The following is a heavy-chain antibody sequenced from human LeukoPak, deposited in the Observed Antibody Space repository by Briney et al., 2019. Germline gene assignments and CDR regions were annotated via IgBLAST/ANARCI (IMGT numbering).Heavy chain of an antibody. CDR1: GFTFSSYG. V-gene: IGHV3-30*18. Sequence: GGSLRLSCAASGFTFSSYGMHWVRQAPGKGLEWVAVISYDGSNKYYADSVKGRFTISRDNSKNTLYLQMNSLRAEDTAVYYCAKDVWELRGLYYYYYYGMDAWGQGTTVTVSS. J-gene: IGHJ6*02. D-gene: IGHD1-26*01. CDR3: AKDVWELRGLYYYYYYGMDA. CDR2: ISYDGSNK.